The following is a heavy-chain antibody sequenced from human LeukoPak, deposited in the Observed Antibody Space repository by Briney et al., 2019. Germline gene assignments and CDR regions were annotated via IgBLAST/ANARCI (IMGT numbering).Heavy chain of an antibody. V-gene: IGHV1-69*13. CDR2: VIPIFGTA. D-gene: IGHD2/OR15-2a*01. Sequence: SVKVSCKASGGTFSSYAISWVRQAPGQGLEWMGGVIPIFGTANYAQKFQGRVTITADESTSTAYMELSSLRSEDTAVYYCARVSAFRSRGMDVWGQGTTVTVSS. CDR3: ARVSAFRSRGMDV. J-gene: IGHJ6*02. CDR1: GGTFSSYA.